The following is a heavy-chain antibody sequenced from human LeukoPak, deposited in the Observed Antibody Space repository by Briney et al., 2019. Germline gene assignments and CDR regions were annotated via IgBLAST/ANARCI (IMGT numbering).Heavy chain of an antibody. V-gene: IGHV1-18*01. CDR3: ARLPPPYCSGSSCYSSYFDY. J-gene: IGHJ4*02. CDR1: GYTFTSYG. Sequence: ASVKVSCKASGYTFTSYGISWVRQAPGQGLEWMGWISAYNGNTNYAQKLQGRVTMTTDTSTSTAYMELRSLRSDDTAVYYCARLPPPYCSGSSCYSSYFDYWGQGTLVTVSS. CDR2: ISAYNGNT. D-gene: IGHD2-15*01.